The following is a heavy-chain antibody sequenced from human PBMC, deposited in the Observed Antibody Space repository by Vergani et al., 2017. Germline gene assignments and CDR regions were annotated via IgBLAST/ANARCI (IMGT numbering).Heavy chain of an antibody. CDR2: IRSDGSNK. CDR3: AKAEYGSGTYPAWALDS. J-gene: IGHJ4*02. V-gene: IGHV3-30*02. D-gene: IGHD3-10*01. CDR1: GFTSSYYG. Sequence: QVHLVESGGGVVQPGRSLRLSCVVSGFTSSYYGMHWVRQAPGKGLEWVAFIRSDGSNKYYVESVKGRFAISRDNSKNTLSLQMNSLRAEDTAVYYCAKAEYGSGTYPAWALDSWGQGALVTVSS.